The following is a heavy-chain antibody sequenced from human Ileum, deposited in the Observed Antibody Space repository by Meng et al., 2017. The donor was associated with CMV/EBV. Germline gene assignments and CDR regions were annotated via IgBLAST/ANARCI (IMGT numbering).Heavy chain of an antibody. Sequence: GESLKISCAGSGFSVSSDYTSWVRQAPGEGLEWVSVLYTGGRTYYADSVKGRFTISRDNSKNTLYLQMNSLRAEDTAMYYCAKDALYDFWSGYYYFYGLDVWGQETTVTVSS. CDR2: LYTGGRT. D-gene: IGHD3-3*01. CDR1: GFSVSSDY. V-gene: IGHV3-66*02. CDR3: AKDALYDFWSGYYYFYGLDV. J-gene: IGHJ6*02.